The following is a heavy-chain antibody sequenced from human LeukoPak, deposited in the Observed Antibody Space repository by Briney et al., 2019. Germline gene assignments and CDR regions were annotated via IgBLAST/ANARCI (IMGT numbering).Heavy chain of an antibody. J-gene: IGHJ6*02. V-gene: IGHV3-66*01. D-gene: IGHD3-16*01. CDR2: IFSGGRT. CDR3: ARDQQFWVKGDYYYAMDV. CDR1: GFTVNNNY. Sequence: GGSLRLSCAASGFTVNNNYMSWVRQAPGKGLEWLSVIFSGGRTNFADSVKGRFTISRDISNNTLYLQINSLRAEDTAVYYCARDQQFWVKGDYYYAMDVWGQGTTVTVSS.